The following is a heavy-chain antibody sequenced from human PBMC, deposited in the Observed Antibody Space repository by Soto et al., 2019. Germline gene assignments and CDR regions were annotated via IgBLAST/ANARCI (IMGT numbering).Heavy chain of an antibody. J-gene: IGHJ4*02. CDR1: GGSISSGDYY. CDR3: ARALPYELRSGYTFDY. CDR2: TYYSGST. Sequence: SETLSLTCTVSGGSISSGDYYWSWIRQPPGKGLEWIGYTYYSGSTYYNPSLKSRVTISVDTSKNQFSLKLSSVTAADTAVYYCARALPYELRSGYTFDYWGQGTLVTVSS. V-gene: IGHV4-30-4*01. D-gene: IGHD3-3*01.